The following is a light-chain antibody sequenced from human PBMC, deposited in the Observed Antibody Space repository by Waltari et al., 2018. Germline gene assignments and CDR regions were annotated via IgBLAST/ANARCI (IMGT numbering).Light chain of an antibody. V-gene: IGKV1-39*01. J-gene: IGKJ4*01. CDR2: SAS. CDR1: QSISNY. CDR3: QQTYSTLRT. Sequence: DIQMTQSPSSLSASVGDTVTITCRASQSISNYLNWYQQKPGKAHNLLVYSASSLQSGVPSRFTGSGSGTDFTLTITSLQPEDFATYYCQQTYSTLRTFGGGTKVEIK.